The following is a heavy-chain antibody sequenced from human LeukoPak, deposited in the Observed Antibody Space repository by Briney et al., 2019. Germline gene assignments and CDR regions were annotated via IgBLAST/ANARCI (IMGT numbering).Heavy chain of an antibody. CDR1: GGSISSYY. CDR3: ARSYGSGSSSVGYFDY. Sequence: SETLSLTCTVSGGSISSYYWSWIRQPPGRGLEWIGYIFYSGSTNYNPSLKSRVTISVDTSKNQFSLKLSSVTAADTAVYYCARSYGSGSSSVGYFDYWGQGTLVTVSS. V-gene: IGHV4-59*08. J-gene: IGHJ4*02. CDR2: IFYSGST. D-gene: IGHD3-10*01.